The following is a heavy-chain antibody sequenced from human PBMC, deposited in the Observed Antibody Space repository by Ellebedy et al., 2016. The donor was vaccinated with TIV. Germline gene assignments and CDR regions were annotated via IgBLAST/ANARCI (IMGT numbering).Heavy chain of an antibody. J-gene: IGHJ6*02. D-gene: IGHD2-2*01. V-gene: IGHV4-39*01. Sequence: MPSETLSLTCTVSGDSMSSYTYIWGWLRQPPGKGLEWIGNTDYSGSTYYNPSLESRVPISIDTSKNQFFLRLTSVTAADTAVYFCARINQLPRLWGQGTAVTVSS. CDR2: TDYSGST. CDR1: GDSMSSYTYI. CDR3: ARINQLPRL.